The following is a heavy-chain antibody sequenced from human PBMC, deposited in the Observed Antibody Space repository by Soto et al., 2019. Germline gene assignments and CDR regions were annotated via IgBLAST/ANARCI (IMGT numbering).Heavy chain of an antibody. Sequence: GGSLRLSCAASGFTFSSYGMHWVRQAPGKGLEWVAVIWYDGSNKYYADSVKGRFTISRDNSKNTLYLQMNSLRAEGTAVYYCARDRGGYYYGMDVWGQGTTVTVSS. CDR3: ARDRGGYYYGMDV. CDR1: GFTFSSYG. CDR2: IWYDGSNK. J-gene: IGHJ6*02. V-gene: IGHV3-33*01.